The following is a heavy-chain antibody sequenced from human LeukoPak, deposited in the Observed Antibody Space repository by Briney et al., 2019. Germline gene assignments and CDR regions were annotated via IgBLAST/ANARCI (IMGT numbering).Heavy chain of an antibody. D-gene: IGHD3-16*01. J-gene: IGHJ5*02. CDR1: GGSFSGYY. CDR2: INHSGST. V-gene: IGHV4-34*01. Sequence: SETLSLTCAVYGGSFSGYYWSWIRQPPGKGLGWIGEINHSGSTNYNPSLKSRVTISVDTSKNQFSLTLSSVTAADTAVYYCASYTGAWGQGTLVTVYS. CDR3: ASYTGA.